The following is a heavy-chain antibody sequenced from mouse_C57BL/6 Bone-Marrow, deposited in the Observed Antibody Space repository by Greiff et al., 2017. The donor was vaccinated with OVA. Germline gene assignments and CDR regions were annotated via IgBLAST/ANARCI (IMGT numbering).Heavy chain of an antibody. D-gene: IGHD4-1*01. V-gene: IGHV1-15*01. CDR3: TRWRANWDPNYAMDY. CDR2: IDPETGGT. CDR1: GYTFTDYE. Sequence: QVQLQQSGAELVRPGASVTLSCKASGYTFTDYEMHWVKQTPVHGLEWIGAIDPETGGTAYNQKFKGKAILTADKSSSTAYMELRSLTSEDSAVYYCTRWRANWDPNYAMDYWGQGTSVTVSS. J-gene: IGHJ4*01.